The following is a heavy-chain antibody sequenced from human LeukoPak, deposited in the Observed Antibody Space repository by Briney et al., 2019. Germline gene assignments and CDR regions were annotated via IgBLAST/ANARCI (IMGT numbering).Heavy chain of an antibody. D-gene: IGHD3-22*01. J-gene: IGHJ3*02. CDR3: ARGPYSYDSSGAFDI. Sequence: SETLSLTCTVSGDSIRSSSYYWGWIRQPPGKGLEWIGRISSSGSTNYNPSLKSRVTISVDTSKNQFSLKLSSVTAADTAVYFCARGPYSYDSSGAFDIWGQGTMVTVSS. V-gene: IGHV4-39*07. CDR2: ISSSGST. CDR1: GDSIRSSSYY.